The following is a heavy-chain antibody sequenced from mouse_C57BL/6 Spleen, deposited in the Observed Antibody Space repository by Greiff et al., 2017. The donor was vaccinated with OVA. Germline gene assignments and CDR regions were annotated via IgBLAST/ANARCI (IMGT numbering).Heavy chain of an antibody. CDR3: ARRTNWDVEGFAY. Sequence: VKLMESGAELARPGASVKLSCKASGYTFTSYGISWVKQRTGQGLEWIGEIYPRSGNTYYNEKFKGKATLTADKSSSTAYMELRSLTSEDSAVYFGARRTNWDVEGFAYWGQGTLVTVSA. CDR1: GYTFTSYG. V-gene: IGHV1-81*01. J-gene: IGHJ3*01. D-gene: IGHD4-1*01. CDR2: IYPRSGNT.